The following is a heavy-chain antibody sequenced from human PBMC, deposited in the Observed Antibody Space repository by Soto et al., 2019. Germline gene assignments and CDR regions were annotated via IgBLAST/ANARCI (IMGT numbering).Heavy chain of an antibody. CDR2: IYSGGST. Sequence: GGSLRLSCAASGFTVSSNYMSWVRQAPGKGLEWVSVIYSGGSTYYADSVKGRFTISRDNSKNTLYLQMNSLRAEDTAVYYCARDPLYCSSTSCATFDYWGQGTLVTVS. CDR1: GFTVSSNY. CDR3: ARDPLYCSSTSCATFDY. D-gene: IGHD2-2*01. V-gene: IGHV3-66*01. J-gene: IGHJ4*02.